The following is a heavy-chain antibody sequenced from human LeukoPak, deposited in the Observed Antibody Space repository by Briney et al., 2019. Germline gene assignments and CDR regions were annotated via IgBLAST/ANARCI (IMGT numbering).Heavy chain of an antibody. D-gene: IGHD6-13*01. CDR1: GYTFTGYY. Sequence: ASVNVSCKASGYTFTGYYMHWVRQAPGQGLEWVGWINPNSGGTNYAQKFQGRVTMTRDTSISTAYMELSRLRSDDTAVYYCARDTGPDTFSKQLVRYWGQGTLVTVSS. CDR2: INPNSGGT. CDR3: ARDTGPDTFSKQLVRY. J-gene: IGHJ4*02. V-gene: IGHV1-2*02.